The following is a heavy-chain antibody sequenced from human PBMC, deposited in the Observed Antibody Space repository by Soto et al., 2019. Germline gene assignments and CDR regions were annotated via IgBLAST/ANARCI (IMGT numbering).Heavy chain of an antibody. Sequence: QVHLVQSGAEVKRPGASFRVSCKTSGYTFSSFGVSWVRQAPGQGPESMGWISGYNEKTKNAQHFQDRLTMTADRSANTFCMELRGLRSADSAVYFCARGKMIDDYGLGTYDYWGQGTTVTVSS. V-gene: IGHV1-18*04. CDR2: ISGYNEKT. J-gene: IGHJ4*02. D-gene: IGHD3-10*01. CDR3: ARGKMIDDYGLGTYDY. CDR1: GYTFSSFG.